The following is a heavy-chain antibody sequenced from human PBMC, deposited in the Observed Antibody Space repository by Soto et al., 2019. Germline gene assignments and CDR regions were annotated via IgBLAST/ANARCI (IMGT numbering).Heavy chain of an antibody. J-gene: IGHJ6*02. Sequence: ASVKVSSKASGYTFTGYYMHWVRQAPGQGLEWMGWINPNSGGTNYAQKFQGRVTMTRDTSISTAYMELSRLRSDDTAVYYCARHRRQWLVRSYYYGMDVWGQGTTVTVSS. CDR2: INPNSGGT. D-gene: IGHD6-19*01. V-gene: IGHV1-2*02. CDR1: GYTFTGYY. CDR3: ARHRRQWLVRSYYYGMDV.